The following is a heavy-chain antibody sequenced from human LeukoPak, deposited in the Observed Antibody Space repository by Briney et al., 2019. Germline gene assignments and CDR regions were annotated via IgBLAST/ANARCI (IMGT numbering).Heavy chain of an antibody. CDR2: IYHSGST. CDR3: ARVDACCDSRGYYSYYFDY. V-gene: IGHV4-4*02. D-gene: IGHD3-22*01. Sequence: SGTLSLTCAVTGGSISSSNWWSWVRQPPGKGLEWIGEIYHSGSTNYNPSLKSRVTISVDKSKNQFSLKLSSVTAADTAVYYCARVDACCDSRGYYSYYFDYWGQGTLVTVSS. CDR1: GGSISSSNW. J-gene: IGHJ4*02.